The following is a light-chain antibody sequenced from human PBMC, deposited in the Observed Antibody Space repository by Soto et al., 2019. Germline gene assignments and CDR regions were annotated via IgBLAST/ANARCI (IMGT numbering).Light chain of an antibody. CDR3: QQSHGIPYT. CDR2: AAS. J-gene: IGKJ2*01. V-gene: IGKV1-39*01. CDR1: QTISTY. Sequence: DIQMTQSPSSLSASVGDRVTITCRASQTISTYLNWYQQEPGKAPKLLIYAASSLQSGVPSRFTGSGSGTDLTLTISSLQPEDFAAYYCQQSHGIPYTFGHGTKLEIK.